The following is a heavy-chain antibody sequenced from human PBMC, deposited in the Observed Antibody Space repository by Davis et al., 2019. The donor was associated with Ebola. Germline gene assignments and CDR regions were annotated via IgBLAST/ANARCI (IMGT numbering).Heavy chain of an antibody. CDR1: GFTFSNYA. V-gene: IGHV3-23*01. D-gene: IGHD4-11*01. J-gene: IGHJ5*02. CDR2: ITGSDGST. Sequence: GGSLRLSCAASGFTFSNYAMTWVRQAPGKGPEWVSGITGSDGSTYYADSVKGRFTISRDNSKNTLYLQMNSLRAEDTAVYYCAKGLTTVTTGGWFDPWGQGTLVTVSS. CDR3: AKGLTTVTTGGWFDP.